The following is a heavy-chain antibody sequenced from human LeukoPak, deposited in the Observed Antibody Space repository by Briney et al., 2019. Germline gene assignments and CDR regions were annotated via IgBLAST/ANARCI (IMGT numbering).Heavy chain of an antibody. CDR1: GFTFNAYA. J-gene: IGHJ4*02. CDR2: IRKDGNDE. Sequence: GGSLRLSCAASGFTFNAYAIHWVRQAPGKGLEWVAFIRKDGNDEKYADSVKGRFTISRDNSKNMVYLQMNNLQTEDTSIYYCAKGRGDYPPYFDHWGQGTLVTVSS. CDR3: AKGRGDYPPYFDH. D-gene: IGHD2-21*02. V-gene: IGHV3-30*02.